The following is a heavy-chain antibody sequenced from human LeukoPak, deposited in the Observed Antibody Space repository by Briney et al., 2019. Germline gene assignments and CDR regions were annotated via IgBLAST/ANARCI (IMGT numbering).Heavy chain of an antibody. CDR1: GGSISSGSYY. D-gene: IGHD1-14*01. V-gene: IGHV4-61*02. CDR3: ARDSPMRSELRAYYYYYMDV. Sequence: SETLSLTCTVSGGSISSGSYYWSWIRQPAGKGLEWIGRIYTSGSTNYNPSLKSRVTISVDTSKNQFSLKLSSVTAADTAVYYCARDSPMRSELRAYYYYYMDVWDKGTTVTVSS. J-gene: IGHJ6*03. CDR2: IYTSGST.